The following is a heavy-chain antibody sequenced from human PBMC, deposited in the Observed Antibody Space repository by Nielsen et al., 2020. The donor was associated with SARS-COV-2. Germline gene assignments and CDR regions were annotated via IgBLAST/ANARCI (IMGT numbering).Heavy chain of an antibody. J-gene: IGHJ4*02. CDR2: ISGNGGAT. CDR1: GFTFSDYA. V-gene: IGHV3-23*01. D-gene: IGHD6-13*01. Sequence: GESLNISCTASGFTFSDYAMSWVRQAPGKGLEWVSSISGNGGATNYADSVKARFTISRDNSRNTLYLQMNSLRVEDTAIYYCAKFTRVSSNWSNFHYWGQGTLVTVSS. CDR3: AKFTRVSSNWSNFHY.